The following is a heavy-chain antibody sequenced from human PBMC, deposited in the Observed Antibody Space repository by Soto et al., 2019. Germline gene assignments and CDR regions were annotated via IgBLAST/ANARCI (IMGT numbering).Heavy chain of an antibody. CDR1: GYTFTSYY. CDR2: INPSGGST. Sequence: QVQLVQSGAEVKKPGASVKVSCKASGYTFTSYYMHWVRQAPGQGLEWMGIINPSGGSTSYAQKFQGRVTMTRDTSTSTVYIELSSLRSEDTAVYYCARVSYYDFWSGSPYFDYWGQGTLVTVSS. J-gene: IGHJ4*02. D-gene: IGHD3-3*01. V-gene: IGHV1-46*01. CDR3: ARVSYYDFWSGSPYFDY.